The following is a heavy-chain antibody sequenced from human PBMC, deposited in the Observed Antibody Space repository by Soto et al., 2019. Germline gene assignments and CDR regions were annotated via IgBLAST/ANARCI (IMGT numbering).Heavy chain of an antibody. D-gene: IGHD2-21*02. CDR3: ARHPSDFWFDP. CDR2: IYYRGST. CDR1: GGSISSSSYF. V-gene: IGHV4-39*01. J-gene: IGHJ5*02. Sequence: QLQLQESGPGLVKPSETLSLTCSVSGGSISSSSYFWGWSRQPPGKGLEWIGSIYYRGSTDYNPSRKSRVTVSVDTSKNQFSRKLSSVTAADTAVYYCARHPSDFWFDPWGQGTLVTVSS.